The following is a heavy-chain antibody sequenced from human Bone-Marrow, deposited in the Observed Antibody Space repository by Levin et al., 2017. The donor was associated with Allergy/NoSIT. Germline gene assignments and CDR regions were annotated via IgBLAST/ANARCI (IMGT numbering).Heavy chain of an antibody. V-gene: IGHV3-30*04. J-gene: IGHJ6*02. CDR3: VRDKGYALDV. CDR2: VSYDGRNK. Sequence: PGGSLRLSCAASGFTFNRIAMHWVRQAPGKGLEWVAVVSYDGRNKYYAGSVEGRLSISRDNSKNTLYLQLNSLRPDDTAVYYCVRDKGYALDVWGQGTAVTVSS. CDR1: GFTFNRIA.